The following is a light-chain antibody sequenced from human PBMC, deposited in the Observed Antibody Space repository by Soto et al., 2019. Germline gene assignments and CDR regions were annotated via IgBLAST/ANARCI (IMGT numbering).Light chain of an antibody. J-gene: IGKJ1*01. Sequence: DIPMTQSPSSLSASVGDRVTITCRASQGSSNYLVWYQQKPGKVPKLLIYAASTLQSGVPSRFSGSGSGTDFTLTISRLQPEDVATYYCQNYNGAPWTFGQGTKVEIK. CDR3: QNYNGAPWT. V-gene: IGKV1-27*01. CDR1: QGSSNY. CDR2: AAS.